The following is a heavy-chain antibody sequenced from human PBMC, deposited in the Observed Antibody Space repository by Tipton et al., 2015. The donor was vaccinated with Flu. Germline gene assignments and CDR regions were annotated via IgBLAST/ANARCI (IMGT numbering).Heavy chain of an antibody. D-gene: IGHD3-22*01. Sequence: TLSLTCTVSGGSISSGGYYWSWIRQHPGKGLEWIGYIYYSGSTYYNPPLKSRVTISVDTSKNQFSLKLSSVTAADTAVYYCAREGDYYDSSGPISLFYYWGQGTPVTVSS. CDR2: IYYSGST. CDR1: GGSISSGGYY. J-gene: IGHJ4*02. V-gene: IGHV4-31*03. CDR3: AREGDYYDSSGPISLFYY.